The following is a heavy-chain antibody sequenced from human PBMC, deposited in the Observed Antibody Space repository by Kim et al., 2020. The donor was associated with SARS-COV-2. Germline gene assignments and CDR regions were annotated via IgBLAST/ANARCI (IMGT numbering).Heavy chain of an antibody. V-gene: IGHV4-59*01. CDR3: VRGVNRGGGYYFDY. CDR2: IYYSGSA. J-gene: IGHJ4*02. CDR1: GGSISSYY. Sequence: SETLSLTCTVSGGSISSYYWSWIRQPPGKGLEWIGYIYYSGSASYNPSLKSRVTISVDTSKNQFSLKLSSVTAADTAVYYCVRGVNRGGGYYFDYWGQGTLVTVSS. D-gene: IGHD1-26*01.